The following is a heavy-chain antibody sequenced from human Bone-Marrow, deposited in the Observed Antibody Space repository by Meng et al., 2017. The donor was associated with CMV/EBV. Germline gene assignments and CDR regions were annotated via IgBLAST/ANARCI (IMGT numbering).Heavy chain of an antibody. D-gene: IGHD1-7*01. CDR1: GGSFSGYY. Sequence: SETLSRTCAVYGGSFSGYYWSWIRQPPGKGLEWTGEISHSGSTNYSPSLKSRVTISVDTSKKQFSLKLSSVTAADTAVYYCARGGNSGLIYWGHGTLVTVSS. J-gene: IGHJ4*01. CDR3: ARGGNSGLIY. CDR2: ISHSGST. V-gene: IGHV4-34*01.